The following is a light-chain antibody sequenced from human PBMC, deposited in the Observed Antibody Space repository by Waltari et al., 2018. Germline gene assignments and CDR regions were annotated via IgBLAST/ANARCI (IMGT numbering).Light chain of an antibody. CDR3: MQALQTPWT. V-gene: IGKV2-28*01. J-gene: IGKJ1*01. Sequence: DIVMTQSPLSLPVTPGEPASISSRFSLSLLHSNGYNYLGLYLQKPGQSPQLLIYLGSNRASGVPDRFSGSGSGTDFTLKISRVEAEDVGVYYCMQALQTPWTFGQGTKVEIK. CDR2: LGS. CDR1: LSLLHSNGYNY.